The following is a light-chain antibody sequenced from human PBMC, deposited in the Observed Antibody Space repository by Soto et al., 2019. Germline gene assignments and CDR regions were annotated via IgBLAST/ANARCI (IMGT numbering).Light chain of an antibody. J-gene: IGKJ4*01. CDR2: GAS. CDR3: QQYNSFSLT. CDR1: QSVSSN. Sequence: EIVMTQSPATLSVSPGERATLSCRASQSVSSNLAWYQQKPGQAPSLLIYGASTRATGTPARFSGSGSGTEFTLTISSLQSEDFAIYYCQQYNSFSLTFGGGTKVEIK. V-gene: IGKV3-15*01.